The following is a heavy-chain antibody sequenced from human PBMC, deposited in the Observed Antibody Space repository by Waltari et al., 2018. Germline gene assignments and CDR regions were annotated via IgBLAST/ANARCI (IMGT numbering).Heavy chain of an antibody. CDR3: ARSVVWSGSYYYYYYMDV. D-gene: IGHD3-3*01. CDR2: IYYSGST. J-gene: IGHJ6*03. Sequence: QVQLQESGPGLVKPSETLSLTCTVSGGSISSYYWSWIRQPPGKGLEWIGYIYYSGSTNYNPSLKSRVTISVDTSKNQFSLKLSSVTAADTAVYYCARSVVWSGSYYYYYYMDVWGKGTTVTVSS. V-gene: IGHV4-59*01. CDR1: GGSISSYY.